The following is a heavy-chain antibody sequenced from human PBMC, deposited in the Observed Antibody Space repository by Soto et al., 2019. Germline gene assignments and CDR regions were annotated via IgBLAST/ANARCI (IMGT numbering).Heavy chain of an antibody. Sequence: EASVAVSWTASGYTFTSSAMHWVRQAPGQRLEWMGWINAGNGNTKYSQKFQGRVTITRDTSASTAYMELSSLRSEDTAVYYCARDDGWNYILFYWVQGTLVTVSS. CDR2: INAGNGNT. CDR3: ARDDGWNYILFY. CDR1: GYTFTSSA. D-gene: IGHD1-7*01. J-gene: IGHJ4*02. V-gene: IGHV1-3*01.